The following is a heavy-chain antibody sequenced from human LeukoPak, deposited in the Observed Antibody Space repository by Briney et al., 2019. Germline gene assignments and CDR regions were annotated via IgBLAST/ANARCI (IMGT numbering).Heavy chain of an antibody. Sequence: GASVKVSCKASGYSFTTYGISWVRQAPGQGLEWMGWISAYNGNTNYAQKLQGRVTMTTDTSTSTAYMELRSLRSDDTAVYYCARVQGYYYYYGMDVWGQGTTVTVSS. CDR2: ISAYNGNT. CDR3: ARVQGYYYYYGMDV. V-gene: IGHV1-18*01. CDR1: GYSFTTYG. J-gene: IGHJ6*02.